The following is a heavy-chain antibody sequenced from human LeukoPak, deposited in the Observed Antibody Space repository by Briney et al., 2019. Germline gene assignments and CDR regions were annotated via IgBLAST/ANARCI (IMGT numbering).Heavy chain of an antibody. Sequence: ASVKVSCQAPGDTFNKFSIIWVRQAPGQGLEWMGRIIPFLGIANYAQKFQGRVTITAGKSTSTAYMELSSLRSEDTAVYYCASVKGDGHYWGQGTLVTVSS. CDR3: ASVKGDGHY. CDR2: IIPFLGIA. V-gene: IGHV1-69*02. J-gene: IGHJ4*02. D-gene: IGHD2-21*02. CDR1: GDTFNKFS.